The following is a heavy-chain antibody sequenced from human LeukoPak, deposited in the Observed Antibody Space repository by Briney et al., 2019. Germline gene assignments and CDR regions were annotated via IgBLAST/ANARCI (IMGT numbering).Heavy chain of an antibody. CDR2: ISGSGGST. V-gene: IGHV3-23*01. CDR1: GFTFSSHA. CDR3: AKAGDFWSGFNDY. Sequence: GGSLRLSCAASGFTFSSHAMSWVRQAPGKGLEWVSAISGSGGSTYYADSVKGRFTISRDNSKNTLYLQMNSLRAEDTAVYYCAKAGDFWSGFNDYWGQGTLVTVSS. J-gene: IGHJ4*02. D-gene: IGHD3-3*01.